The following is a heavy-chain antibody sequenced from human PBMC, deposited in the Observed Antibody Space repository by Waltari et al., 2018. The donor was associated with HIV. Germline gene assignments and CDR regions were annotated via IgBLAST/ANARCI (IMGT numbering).Heavy chain of an antibody. D-gene: IGHD3-10*01. CDR2: INHNGRS. J-gene: IGHJ5*02. V-gene: IGHV4-34*01. Sequence: QVHLQQWGAGQLKASETLSLTCAVYGGSLTDFYWRWLRQCPGRGLEWIAGINHNGRSDFNPSLKSRITIAIDPPKNQFSLTLKSVTAADTGVYFCARESRRRIRQGGINWFDPWGQGTPVNVLS. CDR1: GGSLTDFY. CDR3: ARESRRRIRQGGINWFDP.